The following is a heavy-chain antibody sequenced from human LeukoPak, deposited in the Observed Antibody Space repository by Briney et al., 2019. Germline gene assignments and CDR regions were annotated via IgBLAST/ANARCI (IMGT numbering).Heavy chain of an antibody. Sequence: ASVKVSCKASGYTFTGYYMHWVRQAPGQGLEWMGWINPNSGNTGYAQKFQGRVTMTRNTSISTAYMELSSLRSEDTAVYYCAREGSVDTAMAAMDVWGKGTTVTISS. D-gene: IGHD5-18*01. CDR3: AREGSVDTAMAAMDV. CDR2: INPNSGNT. V-gene: IGHV1-8*02. CDR1: GYTFTGYY. J-gene: IGHJ6*04.